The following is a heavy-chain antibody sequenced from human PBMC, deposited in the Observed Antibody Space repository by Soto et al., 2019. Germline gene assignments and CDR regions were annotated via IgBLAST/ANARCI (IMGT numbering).Heavy chain of an antibody. V-gene: IGHV1-18*01. CDR2: ISTYNGNT. D-gene: IGHD6-6*01. CDR1: GYTFSSSG. CDR3: GRKYSGSSWCEL. J-gene: IGHJ5*02. Sequence: ASVKVSCKASGYTFSSSGITWVRQAPGQGLEWMGWISTYNGNTNYAQKLLGRVTMTTDTSTRAAXXXXXXXKXDDTAVYYCGRKYSGSSWCELWGQGHRVSVCS.